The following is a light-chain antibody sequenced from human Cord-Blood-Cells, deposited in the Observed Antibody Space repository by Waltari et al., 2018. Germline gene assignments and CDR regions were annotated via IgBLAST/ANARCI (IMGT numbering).Light chain of an antibody. CDR3: AAWDDSLNGWV. J-gene: IGLJ3*02. Sequence: QSVLTQPPSASGTPGQRVTISCSGSSSNIGSNTVNWYQQLPGTAPKLLICSNKRRPSGVPDRFSGSKSGTSASLAISGLQSEDEADYYCAAWDDSLNGWVFGGGTKLTVL. CDR2: SNK. V-gene: IGLV1-44*01. CDR1: SSNIGSNT.